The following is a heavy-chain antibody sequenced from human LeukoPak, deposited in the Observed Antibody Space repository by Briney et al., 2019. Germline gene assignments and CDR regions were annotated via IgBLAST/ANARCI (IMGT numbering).Heavy chain of an antibody. CDR2: INPIGGNT. V-gene: IGHV1-46*02. D-gene: IGHD7-27*01. Sequence: ASVKVSCKASGDIINTYYIHWVRQAPGQGLEWMGIINPIGGNTNYAQRFQGRVTMTRDTSTSTVYMELSSLRSEDTAVYYCARANRGHDYWGQGTLVTVSS. J-gene: IGHJ4*02. CDR3: ARANRGHDY. CDR1: GDIINTYY.